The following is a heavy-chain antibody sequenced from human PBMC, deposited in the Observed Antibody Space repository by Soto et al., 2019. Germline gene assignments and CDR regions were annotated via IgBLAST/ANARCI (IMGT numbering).Heavy chain of an antibody. CDR1: GFTFSSYA. J-gene: IGHJ4*02. CDR3: AKDDFGVGSGWFGYFDY. CDR2: ISGSGGST. V-gene: IGHV3-23*01. Sequence: PGGSLRLSCAASGFTFSSYAMSWVRQAPGKGLEWVSAISGSGGSTYYADSVKGRFTISRDNSKNTLYLQMNSLRAEDTAVYYCAKDDFGVGSGWFGYFDYWGQGTLVTVSS. D-gene: IGHD6-19*01.